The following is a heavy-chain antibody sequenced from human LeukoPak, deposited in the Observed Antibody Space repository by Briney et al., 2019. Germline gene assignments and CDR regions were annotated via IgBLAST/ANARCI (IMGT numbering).Heavy chain of an antibody. CDR3: ARDGEWSGFDY. CDR1: GFTFSSYA. CDR2: ISYDGSNK. Sequence: PGGSLRLPCAASGFTFSSYALHWVRQAPGKGLEWVAVISYDGSNKYYADSVKGRFTISRDNSKNTLYLQMNSLRAEDTAVYYCARDGEWSGFDYWGQGTLVTVSS. V-gene: IGHV3-30-3*01. J-gene: IGHJ4*02. D-gene: IGHD3-3*01.